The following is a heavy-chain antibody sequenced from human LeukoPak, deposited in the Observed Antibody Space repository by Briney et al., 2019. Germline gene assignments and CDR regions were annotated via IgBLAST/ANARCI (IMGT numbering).Heavy chain of an antibody. Sequence: EGSLRLSCATSGFTFSNYWMSWVRQAPGKGLEWVSYISKSETTIYYADSVKGRFTITRDNAKNSLYLQMNSLRAEDTAVYYCARTGRAFDYWGQGTLVTVSS. V-gene: IGHV3-48*04. J-gene: IGHJ4*02. CDR2: ISKSETTI. CDR1: GFTFSNYW. D-gene: IGHD1-14*01. CDR3: ARTGRAFDY.